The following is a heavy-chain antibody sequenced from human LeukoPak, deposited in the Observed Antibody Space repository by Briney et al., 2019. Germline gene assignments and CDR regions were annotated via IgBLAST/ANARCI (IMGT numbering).Heavy chain of an antibody. CDR1: GFTFSSYS. D-gene: IGHD3-22*01. V-gene: IGHV3-21*01. Sequence: PGGPLRLSCAASGFTFSSYSMNWVRQAPGKGLEWVSSISSSSSYIYYADSVKGRFTISRDNAKNSLYLQMNSLRAEDTAVYYCARGVTYYYDSSGYYSFDYWGQGTLVTVSS. CDR3: ARGVTYYYDSSGYYSFDY. CDR2: ISSSSSYI. J-gene: IGHJ4*02.